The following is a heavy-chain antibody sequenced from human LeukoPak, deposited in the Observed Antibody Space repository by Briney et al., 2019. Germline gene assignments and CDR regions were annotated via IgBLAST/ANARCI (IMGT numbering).Heavy chain of an antibody. CDR1: GGSISSSTYY. V-gene: IGHV4-39*07. CDR3: ARDPHPDEHGDEGFDY. Sequence: PSETLSLTCTVSGGSISSSTYYWGWIRQPPGKGPEWIGRIYYSGNTHYNPSFKSRVTISVDTSENQLFPTPSSVSRADTAVYFCARDPHPDEHGDEGFDYWRQGTLVTVSS. J-gene: IGHJ4*02. D-gene: IGHD4-17*01. CDR2: IYYSGNT.